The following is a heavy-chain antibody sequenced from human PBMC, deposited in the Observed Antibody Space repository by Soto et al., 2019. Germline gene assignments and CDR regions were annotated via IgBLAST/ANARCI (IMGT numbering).Heavy chain of an antibody. CDR2: SGSGGPT. Sequence: GGSLRLSCAASGFTVSNKYMSWVRQAPGKGVELVSLSGSGGPTSYADSVKGRFTVSRDGSKNTLYLQMSSLRAEDTAVYYCAKGRGGSGSLTPRVDFWGQGTLVTVSS. CDR1: GFTVSNKY. D-gene: IGHD3-10*01. CDR3: AKGRGGSGSLTPRVDF. J-gene: IGHJ4*02. V-gene: IGHV3-66*01.